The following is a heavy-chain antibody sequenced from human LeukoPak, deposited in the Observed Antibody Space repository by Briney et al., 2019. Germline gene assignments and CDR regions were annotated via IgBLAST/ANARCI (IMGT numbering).Heavy chain of an antibody. CDR3: TTDQTYCSSTSCYRYYFDY. J-gene: IGHJ4*02. D-gene: IGHD2-2*01. CDR1: GFTFSNAW. CDR2: IKSKTDGGTT. Sequence: PGGALRLSCAASGFTFSNAWMTWVRQAPGKGLDWVGRIKSKTDGGTTDYAAPVKGRFTISRDDSKNTLYLQMNSLKTEDTAVYYCTTDQTYCSSTSCYRYYFDYWGQGTLVTVSS. V-gene: IGHV3-15*01.